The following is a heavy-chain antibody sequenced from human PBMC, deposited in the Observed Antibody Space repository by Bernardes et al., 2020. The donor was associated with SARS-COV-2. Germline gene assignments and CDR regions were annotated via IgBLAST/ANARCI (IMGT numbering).Heavy chain of an antibody. Sequence: GGSLRLSCAASGFSIRDHYMDWVRQAPGKGLEWVGRTRDKSNSYTTEYAASVKGRFTISRDDSKNSLYLQMNSLKTEDTAVYYCARDPDYDFWSGSGWFDPWGQGTLVTVSS. D-gene: IGHD3-3*01. J-gene: IGHJ5*02. CDR3: ARDPDYDFWSGSGWFDP. V-gene: IGHV3-72*01. CDR1: GFSIRDHY. CDR2: TRDKSNSYTT.